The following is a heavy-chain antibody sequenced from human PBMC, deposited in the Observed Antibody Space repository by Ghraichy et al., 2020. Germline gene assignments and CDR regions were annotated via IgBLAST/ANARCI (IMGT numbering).Heavy chain of an antibody. CDR2: FDPDNGDT. Sequence: ASVKVSCKASGYTLTELSMHWVRQAPGKGLEWMGCFDPDNGDTIYAQKFQGRVTMTADTSTDTAYMELRSLRSEDTAVYYCATPGMRISYYGMDVWGQGTTVTVSS. J-gene: IGHJ6*02. D-gene: IGHD3-3*02. CDR3: ATPGMRISYYGMDV. CDR1: GYTLTELS. V-gene: IGHV1-24*01.